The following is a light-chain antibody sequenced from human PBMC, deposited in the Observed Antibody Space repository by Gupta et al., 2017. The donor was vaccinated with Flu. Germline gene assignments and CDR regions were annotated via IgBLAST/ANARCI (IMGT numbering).Light chain of an antibody. Sequence: DIQMTQPPPSLPASVGDRVTITCRPIQGISTYLACYQQRPGKVPNLLIYGGSTLRSGVPSRFSGSGSWAAFTLPISSLLPEDVATSYCQKDYSDPSTFGDGTKVDIK. CDR2: GGS. CDR1: QGISTY. V-gene: IGKV1-27*01. CDR3: QKDYSDPST. J-gene: IGKJ3*01.